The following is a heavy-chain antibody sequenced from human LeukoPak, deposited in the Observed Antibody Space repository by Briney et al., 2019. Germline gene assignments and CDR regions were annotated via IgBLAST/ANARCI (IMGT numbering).Heavy chain of an antibody. J-gene: IGHJ6*02. CDR1: GFTLSSYV. D-gene: IGHD5-24*01. CDR3: ARELQRTYGMDV. CDR2: MIYDGSEK. V-gene: IGHV3-33*01. Sequence: QSGGSLRLSCEASGFTLSSYVMHWVRQAPGKGQEWVAVMIYDGSEKYYADSVKGRFTISGDNSKTTLYLQMNSLRAEDAAVYYCARELQRTYGMDVWGQGTTVTVSS.